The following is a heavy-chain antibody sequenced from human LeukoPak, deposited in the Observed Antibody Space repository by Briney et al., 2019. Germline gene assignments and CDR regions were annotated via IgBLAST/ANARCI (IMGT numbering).Heavy chain of an antibody. CDR1: GGSTSGYY. D-gene: IGHD1-1*01. V-gene: IGHV4-4*08. CDR2: IDSSVST. CDR3: ASTTTTYYSCFYYDMGV. Sequence: PETLSLSCTVSGGSTSGYYGSWIRQPPGKGLEWSGYIDSSVSTNYSPYLNGRVTISVDMSKSQFSLELTSETAADPAAYYWASTTTTYYSCFYYDMGVWGKGTTVTVSS. J-gene: IGHJ6*03.